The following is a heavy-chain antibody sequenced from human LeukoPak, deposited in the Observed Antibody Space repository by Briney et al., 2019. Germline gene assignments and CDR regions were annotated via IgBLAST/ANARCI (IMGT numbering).Heavy chain of an antibody. J-gene: IGHJ4*02. CDR2: ISGSGGST. CDR3: AKDPRSVVVPAAFNFDY. V-gene: IGHV3-23*01. CDR1: GFTFSSYA. Sequence: PGGSLRLSCAASGFTFSSYAMSWVRQAPGKGLEWVSAISGSGGSTYYADSVKGRFTISRDNSKNTLCLQMNSLRAEDTAVYYCAKDPRSVVVPAAFNFDYWGQGTLVTVSS. D-gene: IGHD2-2*01.